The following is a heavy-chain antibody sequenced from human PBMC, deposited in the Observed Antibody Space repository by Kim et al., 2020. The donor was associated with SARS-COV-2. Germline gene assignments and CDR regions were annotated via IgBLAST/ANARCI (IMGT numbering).Heavy chain of an antibody. J-gene: IGHJ6*02. CDR2: ISYDGSNK. Sequence: GGSLRLSCAASGFTFSSYGMHWVRQAPGKGLEWVAVISYDGSNKYYADSVKGRFTISRDNSKNTLYLQMNSLRAEDTAVYYCAKDLSIVVVPAAPDYYYGMDVWGQGTTVTVSS. CDR1: GFTFSSYG. CDR3: AKDLSIVVVPAAPDYYYGMDV. V-gene: IGHV3-30*18. D-gene: IGHD2-2*01.